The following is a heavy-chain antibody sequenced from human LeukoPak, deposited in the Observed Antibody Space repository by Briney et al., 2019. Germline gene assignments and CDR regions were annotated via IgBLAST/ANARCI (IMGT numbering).Heavy chain of an antibody. Sequence: PGGSLRLSCAASGLTFSSYWMHWVRQAPGKGLVWVSRINSDGSSTIYADSVKGRLTISRDNAKNTLYLQVNSLRAEDTAVYYCARGGDYGDYALDYWGQGTLVTVSS. CDR2: INSDGSST. V-gene: IGHV3-74*01. CDR1: GLTFSSYW. D-gene: IGHD4-17*01. J-gene: IGHJ4*02. CDR3: ARGGDYGDYALDY.